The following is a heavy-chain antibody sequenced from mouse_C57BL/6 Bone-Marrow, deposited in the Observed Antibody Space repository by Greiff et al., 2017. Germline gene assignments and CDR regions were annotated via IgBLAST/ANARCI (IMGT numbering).Heavy chain of an antibody. D-gene: IGHD4-1*01. CDR1: GYTFTSYW. V-gene: IGHV1-55*01. J-gene: IGHJ2*01. Sequence: QVHVKQPGAELVKPGASVKMSCKASGYTFTSYWITWVKQRPGQGLEWIGDIYPGSGSTNYNEKFQSKATLTVDTSSSTAYMQLSSLTSEDSAVYYCARWDRKLYFDYWGQSTTLTVSS. CDR3: ARWDRKLYFDY. CDR2: IYPGSGST.